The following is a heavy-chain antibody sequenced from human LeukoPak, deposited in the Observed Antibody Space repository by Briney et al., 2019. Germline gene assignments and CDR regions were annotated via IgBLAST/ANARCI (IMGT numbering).Heavy chain of an antibody. CDR3: ARRAGAYSHPYDY. D-gene: IGHD4/OR15-4a*01. J-gene: IGHJ4*02. V-gene: IGHV3-53*01. CDR2: IYSDNT. CDR1: GFTFSSYW. Sequence: GGSLRLSCAASGFTFSSYWMHWVRQAPGKGLEWVSFIYSDNTHYSDSVKGRVTISRDNSKNTLYLQMNSLRAEDTAVYYCARRAGAYSHPYDYWGQGTLVTVSS.